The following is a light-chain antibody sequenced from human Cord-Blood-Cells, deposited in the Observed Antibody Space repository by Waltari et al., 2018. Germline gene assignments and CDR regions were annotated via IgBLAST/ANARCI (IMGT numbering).Light chain of an antibody. CDR3: QQYGSSPPYS. V-gene: IGKV3-20*01. CDR1: QSVSSSY. Sequence: EIVLTPSPGTLSLSPGERATLSCRASQSVSSSYLAWYQQKPGQAPRLLIYGASSRATGIPDRFSGSGSGTDFTLTISRLEPEDFAVYDCQQYGSSPPYSFGQGTKLEIK. J-gene: IGKJ2*03. CDR2: GAS.